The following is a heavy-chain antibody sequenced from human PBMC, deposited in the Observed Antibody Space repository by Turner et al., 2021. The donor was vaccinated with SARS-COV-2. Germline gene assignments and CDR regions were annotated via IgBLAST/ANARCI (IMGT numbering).Heavy chain of an antibody. CDR3: AKDRGYGDYSQYGMDV. CDR1: GFTFDDYA. D-gene: IGHD4-17*01. Sequence: EVQLVESGGGLVQPGRSLRLSCAASGFTFDDYAIHWVRQAPGEGPGWVSGVSWNSGTIGYADSVKGRFTISRDNAKNSLYLQLNSLRAEDTALYYCAKDRGYGDYSQYGMDVWGQGTTVTVSS. V-gene: IGHV3-9*01. J-gene: IGHJ6*02. CDR2: VSWNSGTI.